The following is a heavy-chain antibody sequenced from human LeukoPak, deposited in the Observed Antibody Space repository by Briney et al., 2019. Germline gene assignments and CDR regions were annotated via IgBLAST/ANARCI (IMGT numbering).Heavy chain of an antibody. Sequence: SETLSLTCTVSGGSISSYYWSWIRQPSGKGLEWIGYIYYSGSTNYNPSLKSRVTISVDTSKNQFSLKLSSVTAADTAVYYCASSVWGSYRQYYGMDVWGQGTTLTVSS. D-gene: IGHD3-16*02. J-gene: IGHJ6*02. V-gene: IGHV4-59*01. CDR1: GGSISSYY. CDR2: IYYSGST. CDR3: ASSVWGSYRQYYGMDV.